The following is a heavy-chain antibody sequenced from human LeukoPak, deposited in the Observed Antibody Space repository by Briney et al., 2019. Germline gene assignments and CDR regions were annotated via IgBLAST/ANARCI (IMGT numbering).Heavy chain of an antibody. Sequence: SETLSLTCAVYGGSFSGYYWSWIRQPPGKGLEGIGEINHSGSTNYNPSLKSRVTISVDTSKNQFSLKLSSVTAADTAVYYCARGLPSIAACIWTDYWGRGTLVTVSS. D-gene: IGHD6-6*01. CDR3: ARGLPSIAACIWTDY. J-gene: IGHJ4*02. CDR1: GGSFSGYY. CDR2: INHSGST. V-gene: IGHV4-34*01.